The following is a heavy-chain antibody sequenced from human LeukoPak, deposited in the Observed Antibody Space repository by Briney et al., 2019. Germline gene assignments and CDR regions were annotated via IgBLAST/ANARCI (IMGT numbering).Heavy chain of an antibody. CDR1: GFTFEAFG. V-gene: IGHV3-9*01. D-gene: IGHD3-3*01. J-gene: IGHJ4*02. CDR2: ITWNSENI. CDR3: AEGPAGDFFSPYYELDY. Sequence: GRSLRLSCAASGFTFEAFGMHWVRQAPGKGLEWVSGITWNSENIVYADSVRGRFTISRDNAKNSLYLQMNSLRPEDTAFYYCAEGPAGDFFSPYYELDYWGQGTLVTVSS.